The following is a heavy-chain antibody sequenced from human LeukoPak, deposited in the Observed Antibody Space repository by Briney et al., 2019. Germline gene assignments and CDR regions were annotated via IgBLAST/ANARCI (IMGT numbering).Heavy chain of an antibody. V-gene: IGHV4-59*08. CDR2: IYYSGST. D-gene: IGHD5-18*01. CDR3: ARHTPMVLAPSGYYFNMDI. J-gene: IGHJ6*02. CDR1: GGSISSYY. Sequence: KPSETLSLTCTVSGGSISSYYWSWIRQPPGKGLEWIGYIYYSGSTNYNPSLKSRVTMSVDTSKNRFSLRLSSVTAADTAVYYCARHTPMVLAPSGYYFNMDIWGQGTAVTVSS.